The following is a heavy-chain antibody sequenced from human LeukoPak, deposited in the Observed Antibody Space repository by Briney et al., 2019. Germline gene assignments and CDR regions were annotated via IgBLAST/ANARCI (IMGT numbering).Heavy chain of an antibody. J-gene: IGHJ3*02. CDR2: ISTYNGHT. D-gene: IGHD3-22*01. V-gene: IGHV1-18*01. CDR3: ARMITPRLYYDSSGYYYGAFDI. Sequence: VASVKVSCKASGGTFSSYAISWVRQAPGQGLEWMGWISTYNGHTNYAQKLQGRVTMTRDTSTSTAYMELRSLRSDDPAVYYCARMITPRLYYDSSGYYYGAFDIWGQGTMVTVSS. CDR1: GGTFSSYA.